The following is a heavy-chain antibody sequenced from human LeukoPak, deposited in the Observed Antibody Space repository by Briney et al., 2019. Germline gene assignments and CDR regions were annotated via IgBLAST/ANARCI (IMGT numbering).Heavy chain of an antibody. V-gene: IGHV4-34*01. CDR2: INHSGST. J-gene: IGHJ6*02. D-gene: IGHD6-13*01. CDR1: GGSFSGYY. Sequence: SETLSLTCAVYGGSFSGYYWSWIRQPPGKGLEWIGEINHSGSTNYNPSLKSRVTISVDTSKNQFSLKLSSVTAADTAVYYCATLYSSSWWSYYYYGMDVWGQGTTVTVSS. CDR3: ATLYSSSWWSYYYYGMDV.